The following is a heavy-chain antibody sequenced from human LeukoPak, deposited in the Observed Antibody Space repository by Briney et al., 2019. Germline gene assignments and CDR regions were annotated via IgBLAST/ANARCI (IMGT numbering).Heavy chain of an antibody. CDR1: GGSISNSNYY. V-gene: IGHV4-39*01. J-gene: IGHJ5*01. D-gene: IGHD5-24*01. CDR3: SRHEEEDGYNAKPFDF. Sequence: SETLSHTCTVSGGSISNSNYYWGWARQPPGKGLEWIGTIYYSEHTYYTPSLKTRVTISVYTSKNQFSLRLGSVAATDVAVYYRSRHEEEDGYNAKPFDFWGQGTLVTVSS. CDR2: IYYSEHT.